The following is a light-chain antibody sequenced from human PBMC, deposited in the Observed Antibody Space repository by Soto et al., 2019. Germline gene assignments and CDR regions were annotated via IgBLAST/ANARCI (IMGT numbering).Light chain of an antibody. CDR2: DVS. J-gene: IGLJ1*01. V-gene: IGLV2-11*01. Sequence: QSVLTQPRSVSGSPGQSVTISCTGTSSDVGGYNYVSWYQQHPGKAPKLMIFDVSKRPSGVPDHFSGSKSGNTASLTISGLQAEDEADYYCSSYTSSSTLLYVFGTGTKVTVL. CDR3: SSYTSSSTLLYV. CDR1: SSDVGGYNY.